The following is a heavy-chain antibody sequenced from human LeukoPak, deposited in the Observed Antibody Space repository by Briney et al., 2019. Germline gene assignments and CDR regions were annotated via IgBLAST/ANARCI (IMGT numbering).Heavy chain of an antibody. Sequence: GASVKVSCKAFGYTFTSNYMHWVRQAPGQGPEWMGVISPSGGSTTYAQKFQGRVTMTRDTSISTAYMELSRLRSDDTAVYYCARVGLRLGELSLLGYFDYWGQGTLVTVSS. CDR2: ISPSGGST. CDR3: ARVGLRLGELSLLGYFDY. V-gene: IGHV1-2*02. CDR1: GYTFTSNY. D-gene: IGHD3-16*02. J-gene: IGHJ4*02.